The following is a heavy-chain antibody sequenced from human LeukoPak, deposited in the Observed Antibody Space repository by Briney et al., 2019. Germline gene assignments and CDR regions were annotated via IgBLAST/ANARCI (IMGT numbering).Heavy chain of an antibody. Sequence: GGTLRLSCAASGFTFSSYGMSWVRQAPGKGLEWVAFIRYDGSNKYYADSVKGRFTISRDNSKNTLYLQMNSLRAEDTAVYYCAKDASGYYGSGSYYKEAPLYWGQGTLVTVSS. CDR2: IRYDGSNK. CDR1: GFTFSSYG. V-gene: IGHV3-30*02. CDR3: AKDASGYYGSGSYYKEAPLY. D-gene: IGHD3-10*01. J-gene: IGHJ4*02.